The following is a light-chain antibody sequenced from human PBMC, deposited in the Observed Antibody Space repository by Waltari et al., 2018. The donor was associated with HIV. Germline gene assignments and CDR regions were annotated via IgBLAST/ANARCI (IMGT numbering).Light chain of an antibody. V-gene: IGKV3-15*01. CDR3: QEYNNWPWT. CDR2: GAS. CDR1: QGVNSN. J-gene: IGKJ1*01. Sequence: EIVMTQSPATLSVSPGERATLSCRASQGVNSNLAWYQQKAGQAPRLLIYGASTRASGVPARFSGSGFGTEFTLTISSLQSEDFAVYYCQEYNNWPWTFGQGTKVEIK.